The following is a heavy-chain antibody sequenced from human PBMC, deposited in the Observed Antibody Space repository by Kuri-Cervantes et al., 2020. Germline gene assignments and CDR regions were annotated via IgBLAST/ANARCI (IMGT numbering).Heavy chain of an antibody. CDR2: INHSGST. V-gene: IGHV4-34*01. CDR3: ASNYYDSSGYLIDI. CDR1: GGSFSGYY. Sequence: GSLRLSFAVYGGSFSGYYWSWFRQPPGKGLEWIGEINHSGSTNYNPSLKSRVTISVDTSKNQFSLKLGSVTAADTAVYYCASNYYDSSGYLIDIWGQGTMVTVSS. D-gene: IGHD3-22*01. J-gene: IGHJ3*02.